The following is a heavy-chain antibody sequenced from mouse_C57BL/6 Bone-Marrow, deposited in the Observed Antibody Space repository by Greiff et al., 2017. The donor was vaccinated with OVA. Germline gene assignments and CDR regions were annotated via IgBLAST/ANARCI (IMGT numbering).Heavy chain of an antibody. CDR1: GFTFSSYA. CDR3: TREQEKAWFAY. V-gene: IGHV5-9-1*02. CDR2: ISSGGDYI. J-gene: IGHJ3*01. Sequence: EVKLVESGEGLVKPGGSLKLSCAASGFTFSSYAMSWVRQTPEKRLEWVAYISSGGDYIYYAATVKGRFTISGDNDRNTLYLQMSRLKSEDTAMYYCTREQEKAWFAYWGQGTLVTVSA.